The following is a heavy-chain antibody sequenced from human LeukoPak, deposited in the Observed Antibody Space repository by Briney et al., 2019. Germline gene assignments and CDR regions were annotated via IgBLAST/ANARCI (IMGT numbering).Heavy chain of an antibody. J-gene: IGHJ4*02. D-gene: IGHD3-16*02. CDR3: ARGGEYYDYVWGSYRPYYFDY. CDR2: IYYSGST. Sequence: SETLSLTCTVSGGSISSSSYYWGWIRQPPGKGLEWIGSIYYSGSTYYNPSLKSRVTISVDTSKNQFSLKLSSVTAADTAVYYCARGGEYYDYVWGSYRPYYFDYWGQGTLVTVSS. CDR1: GGSISSSSYY. V-gene: IGHV4-39*07.